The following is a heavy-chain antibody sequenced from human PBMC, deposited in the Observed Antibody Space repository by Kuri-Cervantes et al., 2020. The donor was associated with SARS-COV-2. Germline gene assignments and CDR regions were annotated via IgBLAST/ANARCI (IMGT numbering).Heavy chain of an antibody. J-gene: IGHJ6*02. CDR3: AKADASDTSGYYKYAVDV. CDR2: ISWNSGSI. V-gene: IGHV3-9*01. D-gene: IGHD3-22*01. Sequence: GGSLRLSCAASGFPFDDYAMHWVRQAPGKGLEWVSGISWNSGSIGYADSVKGRFTISRDNSNYTLYLQMNSLRSDDTAVYYCAKADASDTSGYYKYAVDVWGQGTSVTVSS. CDR1: GFPFDDYA.